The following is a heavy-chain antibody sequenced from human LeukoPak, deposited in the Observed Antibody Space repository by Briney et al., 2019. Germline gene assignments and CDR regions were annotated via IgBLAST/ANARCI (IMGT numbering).Heavy chain of an antibody. J-gene: IGHJ6*03. V-gene: IGHV3-9*01. Sequence: GGSLRLSCAASGFTFDEYAMHWVRQAPGKGLEWVSGISWESGGIVYADSVKGRFTISRDNAKNSLYLQMNSLRDEDTAFYYCAKDTRLDSYYNMDVWGRGTTVTVSS. CDR1: GFTFDEYA. D-gene: IGHD2-21*01. CDR3: AKDTRLDSYYNMDV. CDR2: ISWESGGI.